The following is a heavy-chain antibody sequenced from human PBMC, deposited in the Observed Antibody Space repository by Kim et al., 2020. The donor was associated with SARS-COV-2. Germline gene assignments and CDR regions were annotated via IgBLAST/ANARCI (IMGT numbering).Heavy chain of an antibody. J-gene: IGHJ3*02. CDR2: IKSKTDGGTT. CDR3: TTDSYSSGDRWGDAFDI. D-gene: IGHD6-25*01. Sequence: GGSLRLSCAASGFTFSNAWMSWVRQAPGKGLEWVGRIKSKTDGGTTDYAAPVKGRFTISRDDSKNTLYLQMNSLKTEDTAVYYCTTDSYSSGDRWGDAFDIWGQGTMVTVSS. V-gene: IGHV3-15*01. CDR1: GFTFSNAW.